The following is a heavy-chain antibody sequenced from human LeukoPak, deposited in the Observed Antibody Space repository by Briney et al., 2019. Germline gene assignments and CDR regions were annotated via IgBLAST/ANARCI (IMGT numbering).Heavy chain of an antibody. J-gene: IGHJ4*02. CDR2: ISGSGGST. Sequence: GGSLRLSCAASGFTFSSYAMSWVRQAPGKGLEWVSGISGSGGSTYYADSVKGRFTISRDNSKNTLYLQMNSLRAEDTAVYYCARGIDSSGYYYGYWGQGTLVTVSS. CDR1: GFTFSSYA. V-gene: IGHV3-23*01. CDR3: ARGIDSSGYYYGY. D-gene: IGHD3-22*01.